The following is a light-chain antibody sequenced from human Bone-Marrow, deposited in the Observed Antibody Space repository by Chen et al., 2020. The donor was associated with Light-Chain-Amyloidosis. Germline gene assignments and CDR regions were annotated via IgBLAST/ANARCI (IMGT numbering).Light chain of an antibody. J-gene: IGLJ1*01. CDR1: SSDVCGDNH. CDR2: EVT. Sequence: QSALTQPASVSGSPGQSITISCTGTSSDVCGDNHVSWYQQHPDNAPKLMIYEVTNRPSWVPDRFSGSKSDNTASLTISGLQTEDEADYFCSSYTITNTLVFGSGTRVTVL. CDR3: SSYTITNTLV. V-gene: IGLV2-14*01.